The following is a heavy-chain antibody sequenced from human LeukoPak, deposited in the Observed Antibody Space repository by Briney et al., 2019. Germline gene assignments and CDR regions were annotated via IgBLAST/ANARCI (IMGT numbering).Heavy chain of an antibody. Sequence: PSETLSLTCTVSGGSISSHYWSWIRQPPGKGLEWIGYIYYSGSTNYNPSLKSRVIISVDTSKNQFSLRLSSVTAADTAVYYCAGDELALNALDIWGQGTMVTVSP. CDR3: AGDELALNALDI. D-gene: IGHD1-7*01. J-gene: IGHJ3*02. CDR1: GGSISSHY. V-gene: IGHV4-59*11. CDR2: IYYSGST.